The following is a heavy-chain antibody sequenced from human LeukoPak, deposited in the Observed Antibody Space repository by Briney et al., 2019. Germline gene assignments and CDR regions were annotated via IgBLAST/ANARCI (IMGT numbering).Heavy chain of an antibody. CDR3: AKEGSSGFIDS. Sequence: PGGSLRLSCAASGFTFSNYGMHWVRQAPGKGLEWVAVISYDGNTKYYADSVKGRFTFSRDNSRNTLYLQMNSLRAGDTAIFYCAKEGSSGFIDSWGQGTLATVSS. CDR2: ISYDGNTK. V-gene: IGHV3-30*18. CDR1: GFTFSNYG. J-gene: IGHJ4*02. D-gene: IGHD6-19*01.